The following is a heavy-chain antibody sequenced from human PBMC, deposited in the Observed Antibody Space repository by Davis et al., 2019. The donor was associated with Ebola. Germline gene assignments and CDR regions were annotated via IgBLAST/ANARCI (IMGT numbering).Heavy chain of an antibody. Sequence: HTGGSLRLSCAASGFTFSSYWMHWVRQAPGKGLVWVSRINSDGSSTSYADSVKGRFTISRDNAKNTLYLQMNSLRAEDTAVYYCASEWFRGRYYYYGMDVWGQGTTVTVSS. CDR1: GFTFSSYW. J-gene: IGHJ6*02. CDR3: ASEWFRGRYYYYGMDV. V-gene: IGHV3-74*01. D-gene: IGHD3-10*01. CDR2: INSDGSST.